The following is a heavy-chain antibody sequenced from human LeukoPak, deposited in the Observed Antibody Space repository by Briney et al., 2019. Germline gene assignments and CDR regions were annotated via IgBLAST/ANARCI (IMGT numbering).Heavy chain of an antibody. V-gene: IGHV1-8*03. J-gene: IGHJ4*02. CDR1: GYTFTGYY. D-gene: IGHD2-15*01. CDR3: ARVDGSPDY. Sequence: ASVKVSCKASGYTFTGYYMHWMRQATGQGLEWMGWMNPKSGYTGHAQRFQGRVTITRDTSISTVYMELSSLRSEDTAVYFCARVDGSPDYWGQGTLVTVSS. CDR2: MNPKSGYT.